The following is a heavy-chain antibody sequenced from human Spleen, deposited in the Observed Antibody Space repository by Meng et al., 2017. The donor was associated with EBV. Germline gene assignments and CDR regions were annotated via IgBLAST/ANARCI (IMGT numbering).Heavy chain of an antibody. CDR2: LYYSGNT. J-gene: IGHJ5*02. CDR1: GGSVSSSSYH. D-gene: IGHD4-17*01. CDR3: ARDNGDYVSDP. Sequence: QLQLPESGPGLVKASETLSLTCNVSGGSVSSSSYHWGWIRQPPGKGLEWIGSLYYSGNTNYNPSLKSRVTISVDTSKNQFSLKLSSVTAADTAVYYCARDNGDYVSDPWGQGTLVTVSS. V-gene: IGHV4-39*07.